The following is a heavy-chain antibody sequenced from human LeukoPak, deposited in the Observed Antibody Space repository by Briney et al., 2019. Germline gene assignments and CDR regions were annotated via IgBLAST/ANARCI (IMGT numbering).Heavy chain of an antibody. D-gene: IGHD1-26*01. CDR3: TKARGGGSHDDFDY. CDR1: GFSFSIYS. CDR2: VAPSSSTK. V-gene: IGHV3-48*01. J-gene: IGHJ4*02. Sequence: PGGSLRLSCAASGFSFSIYSMNWVRQAPGKGLEWLSYVAPSSSTKYYAEPVKGRFTISRDNAKNSLYLQMNSLRVEDTAICYCTKARGGGSHDDFDYWGQGILATVSS.